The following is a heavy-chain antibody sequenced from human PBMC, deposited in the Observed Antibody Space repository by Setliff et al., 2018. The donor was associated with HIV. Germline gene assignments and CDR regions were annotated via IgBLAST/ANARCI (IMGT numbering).Heavy chain of an antibody. CDR1: GFTFKTDA. CDR2: IWYDGSNK. D-gene: IGHD7-27*01. Sequence: GGSLRLSCAASGFTFKTDAMHWVRQAPGKGLEWVAFIWYDGSNKEYGDSVKGRFTISRDNSKNMVYLEMNNLRGEDSAVYYCATDLHWAFDYWGQGSLVTVSS. V-gene: IGHV3-33*03. CDR3: ATDLHWAFDY. J-gene: IGHJ4*02.